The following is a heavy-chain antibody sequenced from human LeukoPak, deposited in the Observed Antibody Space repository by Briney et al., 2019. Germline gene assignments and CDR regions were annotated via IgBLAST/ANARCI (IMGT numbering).Heavy chain of an antibody. CDR2: IYYSGST. Sequence: SETLSLTCTVSGGSISSYYWSWIRQPPGKGLEWIGYIYYSGSTNYNPSLKSRVTISVDTSKNQFSLKLSSVTAADTAVYYCARDHLAVAGIPSYNWFDPWGQGTLVTVSS. V-gene: IGHV4-59*12. J-gene: IGHJ5*02. CDR1: GGSISSYY. D-gene: IGHD6-19*01. CDR3: ARDHLAVAGIPSYNWFDP.